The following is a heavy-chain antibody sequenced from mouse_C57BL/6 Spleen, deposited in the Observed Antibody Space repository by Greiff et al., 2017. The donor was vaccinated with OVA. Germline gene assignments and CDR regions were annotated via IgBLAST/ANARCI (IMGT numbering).Heavy chain of an antibody. V-gene: IGHV1-64*01. CDR2: IHPNRGST. Sequence: QVQLKQPGAELVKPGASVKLSCKASGYTFTSYWMHWVKQRPGKGLEWIGMIHPNRGSTNYNEKFKSKATLTVAKSSSTAYMQLSSLTSEDSAVYYCARALDYFVSSYDWYFDGWGTGTTVTVAS. D-gene: IGHD1-1*01. J-gene: IGHJ1*03. CDR1: GYTFTSYW. CDR3: ARALDYFVSSYDWYFDG.